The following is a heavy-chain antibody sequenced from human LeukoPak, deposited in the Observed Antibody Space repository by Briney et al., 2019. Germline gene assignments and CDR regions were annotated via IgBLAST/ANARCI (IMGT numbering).Heavy chain of an antibody. J-gene: IGHJ6*02. D-gene: IGHD6-19*01. CDR1: GGSISSYH. V-gene: IGHV4-59*13. Sequence: TSDTLSLTCTVSGGSISSYHWSWIRQPPGKALEWIGYVHHRGRTKYNPSLESRVTISVDTSKTQFSLRLSPVTAADAAVYYCAREKRQWPATYGMDVWGQGTAVTVSS. CDR3: AREKRQWPATYGMDV. CDR2: VHHRGRT.